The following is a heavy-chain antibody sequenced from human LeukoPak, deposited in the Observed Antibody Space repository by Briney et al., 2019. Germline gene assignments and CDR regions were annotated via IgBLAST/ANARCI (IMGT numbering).Heavy chain of an antibody. CDR3: ARLYGANVGYLDY. Sequence: GGSLGLSCAVSGYSFSSHGMHWVRQAPGKGLEWVAAIWYDGSQKYYADTVRSRFTVSRDNSKNTLYLQMDSLRAEDTAVYYCARLYGANVGYLDYWGQGTLVTVSS. CDR2: IWYDGSQK. D-gene: IGHD4-23*01. CDR1: GYSFSSHG. J-gene: IGHJ4*02. V-gene: IGHV3-33*03.